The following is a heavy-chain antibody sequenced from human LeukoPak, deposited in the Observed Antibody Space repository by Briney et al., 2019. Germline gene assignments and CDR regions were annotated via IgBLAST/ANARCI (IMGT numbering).Heavy chain of an antibody. CDR2: IYTSGST. CDR1: GGSISSGSYY. Sequence: SQTLSLTCTVSGGSISSGSYYWSWIRQPAGKGLEWIGHIYTSGSTYYNPSLKSRVTISVDTSKNQFSLKLSSVTAADTAVYYCARTRYYYNSRSYGAPYYFDYWGQGTLVTVSS. CDR3: ARTRYYYNSRSYGAPYYFDY. V-gene: IGHV4-61*09. J-gene: IGHJ4*02. D-gene: IGHD3-10*01.